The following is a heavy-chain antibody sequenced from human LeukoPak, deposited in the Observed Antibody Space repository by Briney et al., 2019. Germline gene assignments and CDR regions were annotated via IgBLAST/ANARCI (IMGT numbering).Heavy chain of an antibody. CDR2: ISGSGSST. CDR3: AKSCNSGNCYYNY. D-gene: IGHD2/OR15-2a*01. J-gene: IGHJ4*02. Sequence: SGGSLRLSCAASGFTFSSYAMSRVRQAPGKGLEWVSAISGSGSSTYYADSVKGRFTISRDNSENTLSLQMNSLRADDTAIYYCAKSCNSGNCYYNYWGQGTLVTVSS. V-gene: IGHV3-23*01. CDR1: GFTFSSYA.